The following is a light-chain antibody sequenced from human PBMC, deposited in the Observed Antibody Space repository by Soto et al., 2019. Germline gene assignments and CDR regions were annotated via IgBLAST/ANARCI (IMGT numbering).Light chain of an antibody. CDR1: HSISSW. V-gene: IGKV1-5*01. Sequence: DIQMTQSPSTLSASVGDRVTITCRASHSISSWLAWYQQKPGKAPKLLIYDASSLQSWVPSRFSGSRSGTEFTLTISSLQPDDFATYCCQQYNSYSPNMFAQGTNVGIK. J-gene: IGKJ1*01. CDR2: DAS. CDR3: QQYNSYSPNM.